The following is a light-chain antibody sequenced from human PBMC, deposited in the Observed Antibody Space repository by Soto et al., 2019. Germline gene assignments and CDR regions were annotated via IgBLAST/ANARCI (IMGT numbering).Light chain of an antibody. CDR1: QSVSSDY. J-gene: IGKJ4*01. Sequence: EIVLTQSPGTLSLSPGDRATLSCRASQSVSSDYLAWYQQKPGQAPRLLLYGPSSRAIGIPDRFSGSGSGTDFTLTISRLEPEDFAVYYCQQYDTSPPLTFGGGTKVEI. V-gene: IGKV3-20*01. CDR3: QQYDTSPPLT. CDR2: GPS.